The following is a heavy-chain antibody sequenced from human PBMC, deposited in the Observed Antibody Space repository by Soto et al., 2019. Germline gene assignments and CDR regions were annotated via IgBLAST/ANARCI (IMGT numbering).Heavy chain of an antibody. CDR3: AREGGSGSQGWYFNV. V-gene: IGHV4-30-2*01. CDR2: IFHSGST. CDR1: GGSISSGGYS. D-gene: IGHD1-26*01. J-gene: IGHJ2*01. Sequence: QLQLQESGSGLVKPSQTLSLTCAVSGGSISSGGYSWSWLRQPPGKGLERIGYIFHSGSTYYHPSLMGGVTISVEGPKNHSPLELGSVTAADTAAYYCAREGGSGSQGWYFNVWGRGTLVTFSS.